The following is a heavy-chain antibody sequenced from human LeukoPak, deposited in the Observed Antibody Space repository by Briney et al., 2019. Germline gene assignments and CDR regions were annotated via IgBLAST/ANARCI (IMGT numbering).Heavy chain of an antibody. CDR1: GYTFNSYD. V-gene: IGHV3-23*01. D-gene: IGHD4-17*01. CDR2: ISISGDRI. J-gene: IGHJ3*02. Sequence: GGSLRLPCAASGYTFNSYDVSWVRQAPGKGLEGVSSISISGDRIFYLGSLKGRFTISKDNFKNPLFLQMSSLRAEDTAVYYCSKARYGDNISDGFDTWGQGTRVSVSS. CDR3: SKARYGDNISDGFDT.